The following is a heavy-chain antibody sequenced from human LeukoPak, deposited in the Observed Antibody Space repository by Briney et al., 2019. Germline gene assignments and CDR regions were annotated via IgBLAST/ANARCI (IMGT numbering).Heavy chain of an antibody. V-gene: IGHV1-2*02. J-gene: IGHJ4*02. CDR2: INPNNGGT. Sequence: ASVTVSCKASGYTFTGYYMHWVRQAPGQGLEWMGWINPNNGGTNYAQKFQGRVTMTRDTSISTAYMELSRLRSDDTAVYYCVPSGGYYDSSGYKNSFDYWGQGTLVTVSS. CDR1: GYTFTGYY. D-gene: IGHD3-22*01. CDR3: VPSGGYYDSSGYKNSFDY.